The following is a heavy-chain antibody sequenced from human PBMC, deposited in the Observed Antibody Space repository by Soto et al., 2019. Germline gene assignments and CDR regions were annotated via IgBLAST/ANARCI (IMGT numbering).Heavy chain of an antibody. CDR1: GGSFSGYQ. CDR3: ARGLIVWFGELSRRGGYYYYMDV. D-gene: IGHD3-10*01. CDR2: INDSGHI. V-gene: IGHV4-34*01. J-gene: IGHJ6*03. Sequence: QAQLQQWGAGLLKPSETLSLTCAVYGGSFSGYQWSWIRQTPGKGLEWIGEINDSGHINYNPSLKSRDTILVDTAKNQISLKLSSVTAADTAVYYCARGLIVWFGELSRRGGYYYYMDVWGKGTTVTVSS.